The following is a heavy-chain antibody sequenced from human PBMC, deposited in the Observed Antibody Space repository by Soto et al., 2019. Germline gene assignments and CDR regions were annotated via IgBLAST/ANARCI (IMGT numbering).Heavy chain of an antibody. CDR3: AHVFTSLAPFDS. CDR1: GFSLSTSGVG. J-gene: IGHJ4*02. CDR2: IYWDEDK. D-gene: IGHD3-10*02. Sequence: QITLKESGPTLVKPTQTLTLTCTFSGFSLSTSGVGVGWIRQPPGKALEWLGFIYWDEDKRYSPSLKSRLTIPKDTTNRQVVLTMTTMDPVDTATYYCAHVFTSLAPFDSWGQGTLVTVSA. V-gene: IGHV2-5*02.